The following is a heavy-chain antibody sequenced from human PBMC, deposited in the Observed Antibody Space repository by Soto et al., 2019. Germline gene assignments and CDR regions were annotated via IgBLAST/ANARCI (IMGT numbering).Heavy chain of an antibody. CDR2: ISSSSSTI. J-gene: IGHJ4*02. D-gene: IGHD5-12*01. CDR1: GFTFSSYS. Sequence: LRLSCAASGFTFSSYSMNWVRQAPGKGLEWVSYISSSSSTIYYADSVKGRFTISRDNAKNSLYLQMNSLRDEDTAVYYCARGERWLQLGYFDYWGQGTLVTVSS. CDR3: ARGERWLQLGYFDY. V-gene: IGHV3-48*02.